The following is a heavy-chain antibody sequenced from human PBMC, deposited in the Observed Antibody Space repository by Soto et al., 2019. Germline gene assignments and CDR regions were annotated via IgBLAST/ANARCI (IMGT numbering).Heavy chain of an antibody. CDR3: AASRGTGYYDFDY. CDR1: GFSFTSSA. CDR2: IVVGSGNT. J-gene: IGHJ4*02. V-gene: IGHV1-58*01. Sequence: SVKVSCTASGFSFTSSALQWVRQSRGQRLEWIGWIVVGSGNTNYAQKFQERVTITRDMSTSTAYMELSSLRSEDTAVYYCAASRGTGYYDFDYWGQGTLVTVSS. D-gene: IGHD3-9*01.